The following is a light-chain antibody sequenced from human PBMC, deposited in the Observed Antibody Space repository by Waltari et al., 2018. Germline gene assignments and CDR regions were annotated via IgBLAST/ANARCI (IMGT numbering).Light chain of an antibody. CDR3: CSFAAGNTVI. V-gene: IGLV2-11*01. Sequence: SALTQPRSVSGSPGQSVTISCTGTSSDVGAYNSVSWYQKDPDKAPKLLIFDVSERPSGVSDRFSGSKSGNSASLTISGLQAEDEADYHCCSFAAGNTVIFGGGTKLTVV. CDR1: SSDVGAYNS. J-gene: IGLJ2*01. CDR2: DVS.